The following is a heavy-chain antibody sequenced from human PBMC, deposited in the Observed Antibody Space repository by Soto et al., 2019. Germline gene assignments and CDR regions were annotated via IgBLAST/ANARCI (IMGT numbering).Heavy chain of an antibody. CDR3: ARSSDFWNGYPPDY. Sequence: GGSLRLSCAASGVTFSSYGFTFSSYAMHWVRQAPGKGLEWVAVLSYDGSNKYYADSVKGRFTISRDNSKNTLYLQMNSLRPEDTAVYYCARSSDFWNGYPPDYWGQGTLVTVSS. D-gene: IGHD3-3*01. CDR1: GVTFSSYGFTFSSYA. J-gene: IGHJ4*02. V-gene: IGHV3-30-3*01. CDR2: LSYDGSNK.